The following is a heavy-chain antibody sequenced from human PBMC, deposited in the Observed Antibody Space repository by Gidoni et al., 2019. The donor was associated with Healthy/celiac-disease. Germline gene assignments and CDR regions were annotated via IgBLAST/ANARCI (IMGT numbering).Heavy chain of an antibody. CDR1: GFPFSDYY. V-gene: IGHV3-11*05. CDR3: ARLWGYSYGRDY. CDR2: ISSSSSYT. J-gene: IGHJ4*02. Sequence: QVQLVESGGGLVKPGGSLSLSCAASGFPFSDYYMSWIRQAPGKGLEWVSYISSSSSYTNYADSVKGRFTISRDNAKNSLYLQMNSLRAEDTAVYYCARLWGYSYGRDYWGQGTLVTVSS. D-gene: IGHD5-18*01.